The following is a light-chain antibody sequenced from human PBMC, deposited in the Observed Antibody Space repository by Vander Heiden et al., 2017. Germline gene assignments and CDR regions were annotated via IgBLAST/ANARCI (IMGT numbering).Light chain of an antibody. J-gene: IGLJ3*02. CDR2: EDN. CDR1: DFPKTH. CDR3: YSTDSSGDHWV. V-gene: IGLV3-10*01. Sequence: YYLTHPHSVPVSPGQPARVTSPGCDFPKTHPSWSQRRSGQAPLVVIYEDNKRPPGIPERFSGSRSGTMATLTISGAQVDDEADYYCYSTDSSGDHWVFGGGTKLTVL.